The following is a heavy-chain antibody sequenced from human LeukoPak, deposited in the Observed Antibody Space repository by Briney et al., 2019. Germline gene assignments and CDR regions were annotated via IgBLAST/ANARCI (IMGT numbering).Heavy chain of an antibody. Sequence: GGSLRLSCAASGFTFSKAYMSWVRQAPGKGLEWVSSISSSSSYIYYADSVKGRFTISRDNAKNSLYLQMNSLRAEDTAVYYCARALYGDNWGEGTLVTVSS. D-gene: IGHD4-17*01. CDR3: ARALYGDN. CDR2: ISSSSSYI. CDR1: GFTFSKAY. J-gene: IGHJ4*02. V-gene: IGHV3-21*01.